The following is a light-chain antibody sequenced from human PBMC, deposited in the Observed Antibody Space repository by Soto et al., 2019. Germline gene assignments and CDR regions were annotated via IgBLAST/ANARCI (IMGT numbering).Light chain of an antibody. CDR3: FSHRSGDSHV. CDR2: EGH. Sequence: QSALAQPASVSGSPGQSITISCTGTSGFVGSFSLVSWYQQHPGKAPKVMISEGHRRPSGVPDRFSGSTSVNSASLTISGLQADDDADYYCFSHRSGDSHVFGTGTKLTVL. J-gene: IGLJ1*01. V-gene: IGLV2-23*01. CDR1: SGFVGSFSL.